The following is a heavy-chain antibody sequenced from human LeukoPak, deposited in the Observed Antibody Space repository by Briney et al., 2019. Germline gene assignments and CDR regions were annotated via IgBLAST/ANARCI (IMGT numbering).Heavy chain of an antibody. D-gene: IGHD3-9*01. CDR1: GYTFTGYY. CDR2: INPNSGGT. J-gene: IGHJ5*02. Sequence: ASVKVSCKASGYTFTGYYTHWVRQAPGQGLEWMGWINPNSGGTNYAQKFQGRVTMTRDTSISTAYMELSRLRSDDTAVYYCALGAVTRYDILTGYYLNWFDPWGQGTLVTVSS. CDR3: ALGAVTRYDILTGYYLNWFDP. V-gene: IGHV1-2*02.